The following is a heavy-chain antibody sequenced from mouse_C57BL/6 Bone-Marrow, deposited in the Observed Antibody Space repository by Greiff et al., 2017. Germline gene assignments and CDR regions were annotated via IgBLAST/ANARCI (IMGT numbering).Heavy chain of an antibody. V-gene: IGHV1-81*01. Sequence: QVQLQQSGAELARPGASVKLSCKASGYTFTSYGISWVKQRTGQGLEWIGEIYPRGGNTYYNEKFKGKATLTADKSSSTAYMELRSLTSEDSAVYFCANLRFENDMDYWGQGTTLTVSS. CDR3: ANLRFENDMDY. CDR2: IYPRGGNT. D-gene: IGHD2-12*01. J-gene: IGHJ4*01. CDR1: GYTFTSYG.